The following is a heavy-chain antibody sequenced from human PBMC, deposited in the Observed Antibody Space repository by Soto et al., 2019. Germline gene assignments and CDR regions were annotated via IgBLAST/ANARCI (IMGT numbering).Heavy chain of an antibody. V-gene: IGHV4-30-2*01. J-gene: IGHJ6*02. CDR1: GGSISSGGYS. CDR3: ARMQLWFPISHGYYVMDV. Sequence: SETLSLTCAVSGGSISSGGYSWSWIRQPPGKGLEWIGHIYHSGSTYYNPSLKSRVTISVDRSKNQFSLKLSSVTAADTAVYYCARMQLWFPISHGYYVMDVSAQGSSVTVSS. D-gene: IGHD5-18*01. CDR2: IYHSGST.